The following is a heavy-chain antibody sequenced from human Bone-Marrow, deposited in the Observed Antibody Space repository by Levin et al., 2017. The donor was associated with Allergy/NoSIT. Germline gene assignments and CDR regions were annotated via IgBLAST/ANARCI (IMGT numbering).Heavy chain of an antibody. CDR2: TVPILSRS. J-gene: IGHJ6*02. CDR1: GGTFSTYG. D-gene: IGHD2-8*02. CDR3: ASTTFCTGGDCNARFPSYYAMDV. V-gene: IGHV1-69*06. Sequence: PGESLKISCKASGGTFSTYGISWVRQAPGQGLEWMGGTVPILSRSDSAEKFQGRVTITADTSTNTAYMELSSLRNEDTAVYYCASTTFCTGGDCNARFPSYYAMDVWGQGTTVTVSS.